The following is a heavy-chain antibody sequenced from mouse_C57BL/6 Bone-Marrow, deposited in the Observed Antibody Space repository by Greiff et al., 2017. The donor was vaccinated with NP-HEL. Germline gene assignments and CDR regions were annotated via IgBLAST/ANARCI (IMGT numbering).Heavy chain of an antibody. CDR1: GYTFTSYW. Sequence: QVQLQQPGAELVMPGASVKLSCKASGYTFTSYWMHWVKQRPGQGLEWIGEIDPSDCYTNYNQKFKGKSTLTVDKSSSTAYMQLSSLTSEDSAVYYCARGDDYDDYWGQGTTLTVSS. D-gene: IGHD2-4*01. V-gene: IGHV1-69*01. J-gene: IGHJ2*01. CDR3: ARGDDYDDY. CDR2: IDPSDCYT.